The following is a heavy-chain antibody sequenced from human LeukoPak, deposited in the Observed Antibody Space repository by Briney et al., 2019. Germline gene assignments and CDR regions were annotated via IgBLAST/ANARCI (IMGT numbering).Heavy chain of an antibody. CDR2: ISGSGGST. J-gene: IGHJ4*02. D-gene: IGHD5-18*01. CDR1: EFTFSSFA. Sequence: GGSLRLSCAASEFTFSSFAMGWVRQAPGKGLEWVSAISGSGGSTYYADSVKGRFTISRDNSKNTLYLQMNSLRAEDTAVYYCARSDSEYNYGTLNFWGQGTLVTVSS. V-gene: IGHV3-23*01. CDR3: ARSDSEYNYGTLNF.